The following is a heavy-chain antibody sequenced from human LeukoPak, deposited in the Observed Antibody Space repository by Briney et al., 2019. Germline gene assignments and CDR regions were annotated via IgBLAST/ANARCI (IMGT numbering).Heavy chain of an antibody. CDR1: GGSVSSDSYY. V-gene: IGHV4-61*02. J-gene: IGHJ4*02. CDR2: IYTSGAS. D-gene: IGHD1-26*01. CDR3: ASSSRTESGSITHY. Sequence: SETLSLTCTVSGGSVSSDSYYWSWIRQPAGKGLEWIGRIYTSGASNYNPSLKSRVTISVDTSKSQFSLRLSSVTAADTAVYYCASSSRTESGSITHYWGRGTLVTASS.